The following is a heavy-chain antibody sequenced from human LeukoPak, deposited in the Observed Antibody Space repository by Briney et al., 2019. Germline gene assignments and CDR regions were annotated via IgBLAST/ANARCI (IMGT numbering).Heavy chain of an antibody. J-gene: IGHJ3*02. CDR3: ARARGEVRDAFDI. CDR1: GFTFSSYA. CDR2: ISGSGGST. D-gene: IGHD3-10*01. V-gene: IGHV3-23*01. Sequence: PGGSLRLSCAASGFTFSSYAMSWVRQAPGKGLEWVSAISGSGGSTYYADAVKGRSTISRDTSKNTVYLQMNSLRAEDTAMYYCARARGEVRDAFDIWGQGTMVTVSS.